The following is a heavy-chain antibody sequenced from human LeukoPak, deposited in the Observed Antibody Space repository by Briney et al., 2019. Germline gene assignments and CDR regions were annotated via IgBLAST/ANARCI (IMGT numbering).Heavy chain of an antibody. V-gene: IGHV3-30*04. CDR1: GFTLAFHY. J-gene: IGHJ4*02. Sequence: GGSLRLSCEASGFTLAFHYMSWVRQAPGKGLEWVAVISYDGSNKYYADSVKGRFTISRDNSKNTLYLQMNSLRAEDTAVYYCARGPDYYGLYYFDYWGQGTLVTVSS. D-gene: IGHD3-10*01. CDR2: ISYDGSNK. CDR3: ARGPDYYGLYYFDY.